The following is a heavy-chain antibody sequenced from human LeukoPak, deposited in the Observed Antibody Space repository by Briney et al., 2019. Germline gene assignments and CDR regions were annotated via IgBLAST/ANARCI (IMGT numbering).Heavy chain of an antibody. V-gene: IGHV4-34*01. Sequence: SETLSLTCAVYGGSFSGYYWNWIRQPPGKGLEWIGEINHSGSTNYNPSLKSRVTISVDTSKNQFSLKLSSVTAADTAVYYCARGSGCSGGSCYYLDYWGQGTLVTVSS. CDR2: INHSGST. J-gene: IGHJ4*02. CDR1: GGSFSGYY. CDR3: ARGSGCSGGSCYYLDY. D-gene: IGHD2-15*01.